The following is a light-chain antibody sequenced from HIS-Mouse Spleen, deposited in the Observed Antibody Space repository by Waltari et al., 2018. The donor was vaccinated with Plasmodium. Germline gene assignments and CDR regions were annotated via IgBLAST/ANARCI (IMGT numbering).Light chain of an antibody. CDR1: QSISSW. Sequence: DIQMTQSPSTLSASVGERVTITCRASQSISSWLAWYQQKPGKAPKLLIYRASSLDSGVPSRFSGSGSGTEFTLTISSLQPDDFATYYCQQYNSYSWTFGQGTKVEIK. V-gene: IGKV1-5*03. CDR3: QQYNSYSWT. CDR2: RAS. J-gene: IGKJ1*01.